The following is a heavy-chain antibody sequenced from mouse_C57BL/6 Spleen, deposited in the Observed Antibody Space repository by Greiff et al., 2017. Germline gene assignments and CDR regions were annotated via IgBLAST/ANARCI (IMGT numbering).Heavy chain of an antibody. D-gene: IGHD4-1*01. J-gene: IGHJ2*01. CDR3: ARSTGTARNY. CDR1: GYTFTSYW. V-gene: IGHV1-55*01. CDR2: IYPGSGST. Sequence: VQLQQSGAELVNPVASVKMSCKASGYTFTSYWITWVKQRPGQGLEWIGDIYPGSGSTNYNEKFKSKATLTVDTSSSTAYMQLSSLTSEDSAVYYCARSTGTARNYWGQGTTLTVSS.